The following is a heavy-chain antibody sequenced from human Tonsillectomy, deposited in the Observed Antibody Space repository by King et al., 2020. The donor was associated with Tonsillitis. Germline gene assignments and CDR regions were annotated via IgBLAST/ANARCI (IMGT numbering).Heavy chain of an antibody. CDR3: ARDGWLVSYYYYYGMDV. Sequence: VQLQQWGAGLLKPSETLSLTCAVYGGSFSGYYWSWIRQPPGKGLEWIGEINHSGSTNYNPSLKSRVTISVDTSKNQISLKLSSVTAADTAVYYCARDGWLVSYYYYYGMDVWGQGTTVTVSS. D-gene: IGHD6-19*01. V-gene: IGHV4-34*01. CDR1: GGSFSGYY. J-gene: IGHJ6*02. CDR2: INHSGST.